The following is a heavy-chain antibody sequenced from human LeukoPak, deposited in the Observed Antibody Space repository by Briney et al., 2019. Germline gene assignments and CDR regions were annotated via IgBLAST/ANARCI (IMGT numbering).Heavy chain of an antibody. CDR3: AINQAGYCGGGSCYRHEFYYMDV. Sequence: ASVKVSCKASGYTFTSYGISWVRQAPGQGLGWMGWISAYNGNTNYAQKLQGRVTMTTDTSTSTAYMELGSLRSEDTAMYYCAINQAGYCGGGSCYRHEFYYMDVWGKGTSVTVSS. D-gene: IGHD2-15*01. CDR2: ISAYNGNT. CDR1: GYTFTSYG. V-gene: IGHV1-18*01. J-gene: IGHJ6*03.